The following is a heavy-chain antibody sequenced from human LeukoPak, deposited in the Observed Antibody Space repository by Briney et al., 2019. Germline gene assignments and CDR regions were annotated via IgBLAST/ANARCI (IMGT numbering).Heavy chain of an antibody. CDR3: ARTNSRLGGSSRLDY. Sequence: GRSLRLSCAASGFTFSSYAMHWVRQAPGKGLEWVAVISYDGSNKYYADSVKGRFTISRDNSKNTLYLLMNSLRAEDTAVYYCARTNSRLGGSSRLDYWSQGTLVTVSS. D-gene: IGHD6-13*01. CDR2: ISYDGSNK. CDR1: GFTFSSYA. V-gene: IGHV3-30-3*01. J-gene: IGHJ4*02.